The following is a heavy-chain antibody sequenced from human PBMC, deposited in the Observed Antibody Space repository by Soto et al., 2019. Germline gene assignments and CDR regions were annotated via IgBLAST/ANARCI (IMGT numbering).Heavy chain of an antibody. Sequence: SETLSLTCAVYGGSVRGYYWSWIRQPPGKGLEWIGEINHSGSTNYNPSLKSRVTISVDTSKNQFSLKLNSVTAADTAVYYCARSGSSSLYFDYWGQGTLVTVSS. V-gene: IGHV4-34*01. CDR3: ARSGSSSLYFDY. CDR2: INHSGST. J-gene: IGHJ4*02. D-gene: IGHD6-13*01. CDR1: GGSVRGYY.